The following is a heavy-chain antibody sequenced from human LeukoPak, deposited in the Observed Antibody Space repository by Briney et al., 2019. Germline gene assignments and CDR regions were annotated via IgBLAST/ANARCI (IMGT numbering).Heavy chain of an antibody. Sequence: PGGSLRLSCAVSGFIFNNYWMHWVRQAPGKGPEWVANIKEDGSVKTYLESVRGRFTISRDNAKNSLFLQMNSLGAEDTAVYYCARGSGWIIDKWGQGTLVSVSS. V-gene: IGHV3-7*04. D-gene: IGHD6-19*01. CDR3: ARGSGWIIDK. CDR1: GFIFNNYW. J-gene: IGHJ4*02. CDR2: IKEDGSVK.